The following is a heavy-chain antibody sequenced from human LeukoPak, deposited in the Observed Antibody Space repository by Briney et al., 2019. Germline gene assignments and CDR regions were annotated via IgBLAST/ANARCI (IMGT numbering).Heavy chain of an antibody. Sequence: GGSLRLSCAASGFTFSSYSMNWVRQAPGKGLEWVSSISSSSSYIYYADSVKGRFTISRDNSKNTLYLQMNSLRAEDTAVYYCARDLSDYVWGSYRWNYFDYWGQGTLVTVSS. CDR3: ARDLSDYVWGSYRWNYFDY. V-gene: IGHV3-21*01. CDR2: ISSSSSYI. J-gene: IGHJ4*02. CDR1: GFTFSSYS. D-gene: IGHD3-16*02.